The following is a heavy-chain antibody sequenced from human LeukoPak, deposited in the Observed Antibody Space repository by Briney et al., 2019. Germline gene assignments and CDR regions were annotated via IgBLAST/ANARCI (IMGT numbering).Heavy chain of an antibody. V-gene: IGHV4-31*03. J-gene: IGHJ4*02. CDR3: ARQDSAVAGPFDY. D-gene: IGHD6-19*01. Sequence: PSQTLSLTCTVSGGSISSGGYYWSWIRQHPGKGLEWIGYIYYSGSTNYNPSLKSRVTISVDTSKNQFSLKLSSVTAADTAVYYCARQDSAVAGPFDYWGQGTLVTVSS. CDR1: GGSISSGGYY. CDR2: IYYSGST.